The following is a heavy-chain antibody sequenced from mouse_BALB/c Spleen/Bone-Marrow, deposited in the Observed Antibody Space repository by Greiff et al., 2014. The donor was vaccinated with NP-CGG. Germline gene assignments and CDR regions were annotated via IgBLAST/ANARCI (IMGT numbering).Heavy chain of an antibody. Sequence: VQLQESGAELLKPGTSVKQSCKASGYTFTRYWMHWVKQRPGQGLEWIGELNPSNGHTNYNGKFKNKATVTVDKSSSTAYMQLSSLTSEDSAVYYCARMITTRGFDYWGQGTTLTVSS. D-gene: IGHD2-4*01. V-gene: IGHV1S81*02. CDR1: GYTFTRYW. CDR3: ARMITTRGFDY. CDR2: LNPSNGHT. J-gene: IGHJ2*01.